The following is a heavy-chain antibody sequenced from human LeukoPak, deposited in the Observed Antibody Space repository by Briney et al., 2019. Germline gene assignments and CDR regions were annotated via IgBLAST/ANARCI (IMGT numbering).Heavy chain of an antibody. CDR3: ACTDIVVVPAAISWDY. CDR1: GGSFSGYY. V-gene: IGHV4-34*01. D-gene: IGHD2-2*01. CDR2: INHSGST. Sequence: SETLSLTCAVYGGSFSGYYWSWIRQPPGKGLEWIGEINHSGSTNYNPSLKSRVTISVDTSKNQFSLKLSSVTAADTAVYYCACTDIVVVPAAISWDYWGEGTLVTVSS. J-gene: IGHJ4*02.